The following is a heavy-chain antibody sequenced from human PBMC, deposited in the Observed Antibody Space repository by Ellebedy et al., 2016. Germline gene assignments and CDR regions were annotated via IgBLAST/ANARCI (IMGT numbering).Heavy chain of an antibody. CDR3: ARVSRAFDHYGDYPY. J-gene: IGHJ4*02. V-gene: IGHV3-7*01. Sequence: GGSLRLXXAASGFTFSTYWMNWVRQAPGKGLEWVASIKQDGSEKYYVDSVKGRFTISRDNAKNSLYLQMDSLRAEDTAVYYCARVSRAFDHYGDYPYWGQGTLVTVSS. CDR2: IKQDGSEK. CDR1: GFTFSTYW. D-gene: IGHD4-17*01.